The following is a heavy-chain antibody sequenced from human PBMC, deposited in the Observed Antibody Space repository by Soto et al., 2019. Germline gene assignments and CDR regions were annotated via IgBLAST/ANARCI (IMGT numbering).Heavy chain of an antibody. J-gene: IGHJ1*01. CDR1: GGSISSGDYY. CDR2: IYHSGTT. D-gene: IGHD6-13*01. Sequence: QVHLQESGPGLVKPSQTLSLTCTVSGGSISSGDYYWSWIRQRPGEGLEWIGYIYHSGTTYYNPSLKLRPAISIATSKNHFSLNLSSVTVADTAVYFCAGEGYRSEGLQHWGQGTLVTVSS. V-gene: IGHV4-30-4*01. CDR3: AGEGYRSEGLQH.